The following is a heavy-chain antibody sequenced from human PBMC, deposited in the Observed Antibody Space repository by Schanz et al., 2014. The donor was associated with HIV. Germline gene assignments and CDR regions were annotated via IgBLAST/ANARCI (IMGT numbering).Heavy chain of an antibody. V-gene: IGHV3-33*06. D-gene: IGHD3-10*01. CDR3: AKDGAPSGSYSYGMDV. Sequence: QVQLVESGGGVVQPGRSLRLSCAASGFTFSSYGMHWVRQAPGKGLEWVAVIWNDGSNKYYADSVKGRFTISRDNSKNTLYLQMNSLRAEDTAVYHCAKDGAPSGSYSYGMDVWGQGTTVTVSS. J-gene: IGHJ6*02. CDR2: IWNDGSNK. CDR1: GFTFSSYG.